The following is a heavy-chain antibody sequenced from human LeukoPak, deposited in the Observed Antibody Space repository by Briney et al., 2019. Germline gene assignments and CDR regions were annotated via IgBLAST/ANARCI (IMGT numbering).Heavy chain of an antibody. J-gene: IGHJ6*03. CDR1: GFTFSSYG. CDR2: ISGSGGST. CDR3: AKSLESTNYYYHMDV. Sequence: GGSLRLSCAASGFTFSSYGLSWGRQAPGKGLECVSAISGSGGSTYYADSVKGRFTISRDNSKNTLYLQTNSLRAEDTAVYYCAKSLESTNYYYHMDVWGKGTTVTISS. D-gene: IGHD2-2*01. V-gene: IGHV3-23*01.